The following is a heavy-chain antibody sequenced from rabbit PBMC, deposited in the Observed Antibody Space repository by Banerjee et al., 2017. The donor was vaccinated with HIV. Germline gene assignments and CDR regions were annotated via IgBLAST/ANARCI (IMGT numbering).Heavy chain of an antibody. CDR2: INTGSGST. Sequence: QSLEESGGDLVKPGASLTLTCTASGFSLSSSYNMCWVRQAPGKGLEWIGCINTGSGSTYYASWAKGRFTISKTSSTTVTLQMTSLTAADTATYFCARAYDGSTYYFNLWGPGTLVTVS. D-gene: IGHD4-2*01. V-gene: IGHV1S40*01. J-gene: IGHJ4*01. CDR1: GFSLSSSYN. CDR3: ARAYDGSTYYFNL.